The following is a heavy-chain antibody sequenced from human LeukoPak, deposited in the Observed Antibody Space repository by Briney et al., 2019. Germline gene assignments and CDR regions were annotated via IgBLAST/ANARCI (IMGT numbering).Heavy chain of an antibody. D-gene: IGHD3-22*01. CDR3: TTAAMIAKRYFDY. CDR2: IKSKTDGGTT. V-gene: IGHV3-15*01. CDR1: GFTFSNAW. Sequence: GGSLRLSCAASGFTFSNAWMSWVRQAPGKGLEWVGRIKSKTDGGTTDYAAPVKGRFTISRDDSKNTLYLQMNSLKTEDTAVYYCTTAAMIAKRYFDYWGQGTLVTVFS. J-gene: IGHJ4*02.